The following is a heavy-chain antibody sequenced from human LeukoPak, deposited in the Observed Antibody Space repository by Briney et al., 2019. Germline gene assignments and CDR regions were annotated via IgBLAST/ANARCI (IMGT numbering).Heavy chain of an antibody. J-gene: IGHJ6*03. Sequence: SVKVSCKASGGTFSSYAISWVRQAPGQGLEWMGRIIPIFGTANYAQKFQGRVTITTDESTSTAYMGLSSLRSEDTAVYYCARALLAVAGYYMDVWGKGTTVTVSS. CDR2: IIPIFGTA. V-gene: IGHV1-69*05. CDR3: ARALLAVAGYYMDV. D-gene: IGHD6-19*01. CDR1: GGTFSSYA.